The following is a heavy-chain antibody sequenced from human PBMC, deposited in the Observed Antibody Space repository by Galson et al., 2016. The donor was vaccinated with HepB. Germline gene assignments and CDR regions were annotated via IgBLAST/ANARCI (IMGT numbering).Heavy chain of an antibody. J-gene: IGHJ4*02. V-gene: IGHV4-39*01. D-gene: IGHD1-20*01. CDR1: GGSISNSSYY. Sequence: SETLSLTCTVSGGSISNSSYYWAWIRQPPGKGLEWIGTVYYSGTTYYNPSLKSPVTISVDTSKNQFSLKLSSVTAADTAVYYCARRRGLGRGSLNFSFDYWGQGTLVTVSS. CDR3: ARRRGLGRGSLNFSFDY. CDR2: VYYSGTT.